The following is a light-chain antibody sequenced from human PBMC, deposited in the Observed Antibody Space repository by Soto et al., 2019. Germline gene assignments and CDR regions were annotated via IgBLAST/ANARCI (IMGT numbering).Light chain of an antibody. CDR3: QHYNNWLGA. J-gene: IGKJ4*01. V-gene: IGKV3D-15*01. Sequence: IVLTQSPGTLSLSPGERATLSCRASQSVSSNHLAWYQQKPGQAPRLLIYGASSRATGIPDRFRGSGSGTEFTLTISSLQSEDFAVYYCQHYNNWLGAFGGGTKVDIK. CDR1: QSVSSN. CDR2: GAS.